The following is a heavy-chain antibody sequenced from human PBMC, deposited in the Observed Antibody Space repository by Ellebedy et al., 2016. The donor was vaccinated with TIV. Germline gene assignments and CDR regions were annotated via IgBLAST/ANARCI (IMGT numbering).Heavy chain of an antibody. CDR1: GFTFSSSW. Sequence: GESLKISCGASGFTFSSSWMHWVCQAPEKGLEWVADIKCDGSEKYYVDSVKGRLTISRDNAKNSLYLQVNSLRADDTAVYYCVRKNFQEQVYWGQGTLVTVSS. V-gene: IGHV3-52*01. D-gene: IGHD1/OR15-1a*01. CDR3: VRKNFQEQVY. J-gene: IGHJ4*02. CDR2: IKCDGSEK.